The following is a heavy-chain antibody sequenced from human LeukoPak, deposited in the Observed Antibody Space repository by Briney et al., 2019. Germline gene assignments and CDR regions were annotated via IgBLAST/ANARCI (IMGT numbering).Heavy chain of an antibody. CDR2: IIPILGIA. CDR3: ARAPYFDWERNDAGVLFFDY. D-gene: IGHD3-9*01. Sequence: ASVKVSCKASGGTFSSYAISWVRQAPGQGLEWMGGIIPILGIANYAQKFQGRVTITADKSTSTAYMELSSLRSEDTAVYYCARAPYFDWERNDAGVLFFDYWGQGTLVTVSS. CDR1: GGTFSSYA. V-gene: IGHV1-69*04. J-gene: IGHJ4*02.